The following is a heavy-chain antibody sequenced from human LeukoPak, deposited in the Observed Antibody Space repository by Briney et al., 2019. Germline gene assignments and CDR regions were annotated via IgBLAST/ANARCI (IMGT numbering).Heavy chain of an antibody. J-gene: IGHJ3*02. V-gene: IGHV4-30-2*01. CDR3: ARGLGYCSGGSCYPLDAFDI. Sequence: TLSLTCAVSGGSISSGGYSWSWIRQPPGTGLEWIGYIYHSGSTYYNPSLKSRVTISVDRSKNQFSLKLSSVTAADTAVYYCARGLGYCSGGSCYPLDAFDIWGQGTMVTVSS. CDR2: IYHSGST. CDR1: GGSISSGGYS. D-gene: IGHD2-15*01.